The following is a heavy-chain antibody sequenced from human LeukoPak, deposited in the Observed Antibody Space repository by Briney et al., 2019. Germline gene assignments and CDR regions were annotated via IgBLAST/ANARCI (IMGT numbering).Heavy chain of an antibody. Sequence: GGSLSLSCAASGFTLSSYSMNWVRQAPGKGLEWVSSISSSSSYIYYADSVKGRFTISRDNAKNSLYLQMNSLRAEDTAVYYCARDLRRYSYGYSDYWGQGTLVTVSS. CDR1: GFTLSSYS. J-gene: IGHJ4*02. CDR2: ISSSSSYI. D-gene: IGHD5-18*01. V-gene: IGHV3-21*01. CDR3: ARDLRRYSYGYSDY.